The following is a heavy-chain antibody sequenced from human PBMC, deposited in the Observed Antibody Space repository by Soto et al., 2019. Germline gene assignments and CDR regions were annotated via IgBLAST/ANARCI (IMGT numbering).Heavy chain of an antibody. CDR2: IYYSGST. D-gene: IGHD6-6*01. Sequence: SETLSLTCTVSGGSISSGGYYWSWIRQHPGKGLEWIGYIYYSGSTYYNPSLKSRVTISVDTSKNQFSLKLSSVTAADTAVYYCARDRGSYSSSLVGMDVWGQGTTVTVSS. CDR3: ARDRGSYSSSLVGMDV. CDR1: GGSISSGGYY. J-gene: IGHJ6*02. V-gene: IGHV4-31*03.